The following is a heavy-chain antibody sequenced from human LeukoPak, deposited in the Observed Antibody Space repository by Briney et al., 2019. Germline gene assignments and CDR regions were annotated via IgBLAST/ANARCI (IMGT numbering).Heavy chain of an antibody. CDR2: ISGSGGST. D-gene: IGHD5-24*01. CDR3: AKARPALDGYNRPDY. V-gene: IGHV3-23*01. J-gene: IGHJ4*02. Sequence: GGSLRLSCAASGFTFSSYAMSWVRQAPGKGLEWVSAISGSGGSTNYAGSVKGRFTISRDNSKNTLYLQMNSLRAEDTAVYYCAKARPALDGYNRPDYWGQGTLVTVSS. CDR1: GFTFSSYA.